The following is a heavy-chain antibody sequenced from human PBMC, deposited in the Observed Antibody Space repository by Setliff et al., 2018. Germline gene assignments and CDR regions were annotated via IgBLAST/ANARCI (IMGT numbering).Heavy chain of an antibody. V-gene: IGHV3-23*01. CDR1: GFTFSSYS. D-gene: IGHD3-10*01. CDR2: ISATGGNT. CDR3: AKDIYGSGSYAVGGYFDY. Sequence: PGGSLRLSCAASGFTFSSYSINWVRQAPGKGLEWVSAISATGGNTYYADSVKGRFTISRDNSKNTLHLQMNSLRSEDTAVYYCAKDIYGSGSYAVGGYFDYWGQGTQVTVSS. J-gene: IGHJ4*02.